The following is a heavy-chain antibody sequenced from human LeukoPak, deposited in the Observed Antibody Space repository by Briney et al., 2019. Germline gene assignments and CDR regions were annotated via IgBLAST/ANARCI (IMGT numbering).Heavy chain of an antibody. V-gene: IGHV4-39*01. CDR1: GGSISSSSYY. J-gene: IGHJ6*03. Sequence: SETLSLTCTVSGGSISSSSYYWGWIRQPPGKGLEWIGSIYYSGSTYYNPSLKSRVTISVDTSKNQFSLKLSSVTAADTAVYSCARHSYGDYSRYYYYMDVWGKGTTVTVSS. CDR3: ARHSYGDYSRYYYYMDV. CDR2: IYYSGST. D-gene: IGHD4-17*01.